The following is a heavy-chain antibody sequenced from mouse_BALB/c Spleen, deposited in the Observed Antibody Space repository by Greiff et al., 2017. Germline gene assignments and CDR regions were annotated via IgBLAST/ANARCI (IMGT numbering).Heavy chain of an antibody. CDR3: ARQIYYGYDGDYYAMDY. CDR2: ISSGGGST. V-gene: IGHV5-12-1*01. CDR1: GFAFSSYD. J-gene: IGHJ4*01. Sequence: DVMLVESGGGLVKPGGSLKLSCAASGFAFSSYDMSWVRQTPEKRLEWVAYISSGGGSTYYPDTVKGRFTISRDNAKNTLYLQMSSLKSEDTAMYYCARQIYYGYDGDYYAMDYWGQGTSVTVSS. D-gene: IGHD2-2*01.